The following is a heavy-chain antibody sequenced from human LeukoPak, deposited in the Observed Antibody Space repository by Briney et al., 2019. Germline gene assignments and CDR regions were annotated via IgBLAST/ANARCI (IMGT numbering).Heavy chain of an antibody. J-gene: IGHJ4*02. V-gene: IGHV5-51*01. Sequence: GESLKISCKGSGYSFTSYWTGWVRQMPGEGPEWMGIIYPGDSDTRYSPSLQGQVTISADKSISTAYLQWSSLKASDTAMYYCARRDFWSGYSFDYWGQGTLVTVSS. CDR3: ARRDFWSGYSFDY. CDR1: GYSFTSYW. CDR2: IYPGDSDT. D-gene: IGHD3-3*01.